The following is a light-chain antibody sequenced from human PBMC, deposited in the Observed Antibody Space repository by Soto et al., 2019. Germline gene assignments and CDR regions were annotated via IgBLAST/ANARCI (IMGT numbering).Light chain of an antibody. CDR3: CSYAGSSTL. V-gene: IGLV2-23*02. Sequence: QSALTQPASVSGSPGQSFTISCTGTSSDVGSYNLVSWYQQHPGKAPKLMIYEVSKRPSGVSNRFSGSKSGNTASLTISGLQAEDEADYYCCSYAGSSTLFGGGTKLTVL. CDR1: SSDVGSYNL. CDR2: EVS. J-gene: IGLJ2*01.